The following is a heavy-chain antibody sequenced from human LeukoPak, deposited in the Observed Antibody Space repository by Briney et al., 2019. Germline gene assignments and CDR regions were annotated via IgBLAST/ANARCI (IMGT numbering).Heavy chain of an antibody. Sequence: SETLSLTCAVYGGSFSGYYWSWIRQPPGKGLEWIGEINHSGSTNYNPSLKSRVTISVDTSKNQFSLKLSSVTAADTAVYYCARRVGTSSSWYKANWFDPWGQGTLVTVSS. V-gene: IGHV4-34*01. CDR1: GGSFSGYY. CDR2: INHSGST. D-gene: IGHD6-13*01. CDR3: ARRVGTSSSWYKANWFDP. J-gene: IGHJ5*02.